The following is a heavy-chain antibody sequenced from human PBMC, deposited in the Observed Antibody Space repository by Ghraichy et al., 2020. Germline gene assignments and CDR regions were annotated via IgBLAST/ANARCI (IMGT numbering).Heavy chain of an antibody. D-gene: IGHD3-22*01. Sequence: ETLSLPCAVYGGSFSGYYWSWIRQPPGKGLEWIGEINHSGSTNYNPSLKSRVTISVDTSKNQFSLKLSSVTAADTAVYYCARLASYYDSSGYTSWGHGTLVTVSS. CDR2: INHSGST. CDR3: ARLASYYDSSGYTS. J-gene: IGHJ4*01. CDR1: GGSFSGYY. V-gene: IGHV4-34*01.